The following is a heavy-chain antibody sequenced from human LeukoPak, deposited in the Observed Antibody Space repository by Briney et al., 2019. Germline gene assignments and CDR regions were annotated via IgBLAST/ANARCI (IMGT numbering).Heavy chain of an antibody. Sequence: AGGSLRLSCEASGFTFSSYGMHWVRQAPGKGLEWVALISKDGNDQYYADSVKGRFSISRDNSKNTLSLQMNSLRPEDTAMYYCTTQGFCISTGCYANAFDIWGQGTVVTVSS. D-gene: IGHD2-2*01. CDR3: TTQGFCISTGCYANAFDI. V-gene: IGHV3-30*03. CDR2: ISKDGNDQ. CDR1: GFTFSSYG. J-gene: IGHJ3*02.